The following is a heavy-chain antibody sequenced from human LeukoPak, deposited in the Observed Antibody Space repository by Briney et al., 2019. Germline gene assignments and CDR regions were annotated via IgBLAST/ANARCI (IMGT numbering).Heavy chain of an antibody. V-gene: IGHV3-48*01. Sequence: GGSLRLSCAASGFTFSSYSMNRVRQAPGKGLEWVSYISSSSSTIYYADSVKGRFTISRDNAKNSLYLQMNSLRAEDTAVYYCARDREQSLDYWGQGTLVTVSS. CDR1: GFTFSSYS. CDR3: ARDREQSLDY. CDR2: ISSSSSTI. D-gene: IGHD1-26*01. J-gene: IGHJ4*02.